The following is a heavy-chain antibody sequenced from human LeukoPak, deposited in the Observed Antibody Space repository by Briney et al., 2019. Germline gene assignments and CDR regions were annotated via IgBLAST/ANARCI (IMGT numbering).Heavy chain of an antibody. CDR1: GFTFSSYW. J-gene: IGHJ4*02. V-gene: IGHV3-7*03. Sequence: GGSLRLSCAASGFTFSSYWMSWVRQAPGKELEWVANIKQDGVEKYHVDSVKGRFTISRDNAKKSLYLQMNSLRAGDTAVYYCVRACDRSSCPYYFDSWGQGTLVTVSS. CDR3: VRACDRSSCPYYFDS. CDR2: IKQDGVEK. D-gene: IGHD3-22*01.